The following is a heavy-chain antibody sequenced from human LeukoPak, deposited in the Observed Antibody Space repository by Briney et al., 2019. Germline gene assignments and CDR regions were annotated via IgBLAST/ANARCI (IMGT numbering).Heavy chain of an antibody. CDR2: IPHDGSNA. J-gene: IGHJ5*02. V-gene: IGHV3-30*03. CDR1: GFPFTRNC. Sequence: PGGSLRLSCVASGFPFTRNCMHWVRQAPGKGLEWVAAIPHDGSNALYADSVKGRFTISRDDSKNTQYLQMNSLRIEDSAMYYCATGSDYYYASWGRGTLVTVSS. D-gene: IGHD3-3*01. CDR3: ATGSDYYYAS.